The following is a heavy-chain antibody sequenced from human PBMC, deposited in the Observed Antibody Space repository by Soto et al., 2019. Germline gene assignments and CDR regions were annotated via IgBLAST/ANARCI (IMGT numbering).Heavy chain of an antibody. J-gene: IGHJ4*02. CDR3: ARESGYTMNLDY. D-gene: IGHD3-22*01. CDR2: IYYSGST. V-gene: IGHV4-59*01. Sequence: SDTLSLTCTVSGGSISSYYWSWIRQPPGKGLEWIGYIYYSGSTIYNPSLKSRVTISVDTSKNQFSLKLSSVTAADTAVYYCARESGYTMNLDYWGQGTLVTVS. CDR1: GGSISSYY.